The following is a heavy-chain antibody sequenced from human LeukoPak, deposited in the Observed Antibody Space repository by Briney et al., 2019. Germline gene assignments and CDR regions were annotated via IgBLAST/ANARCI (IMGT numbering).Heavy chain of an antibody. CDR3: ARPSSSGWYDVPFDY. J-gene: IGHJ4*02. CDR2: IYYSGST. D-gene: IGHD6-19*01. V-gene: IGHV4-39*01. CDR1: GGSIGSSSYY. Sequence: PSETLSLTCTVSGGSIGSSSYYWGWIRQPPGKGLEWIGSIYYSGSTYYNPSLKSRVTISVDTSKNQFSLKLSSVTAADTAVYYCARPSSSGWYDVPFDYWGQGTLVTVSS.